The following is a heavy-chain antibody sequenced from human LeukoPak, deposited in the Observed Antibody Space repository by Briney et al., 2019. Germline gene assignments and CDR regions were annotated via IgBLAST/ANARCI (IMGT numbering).Heavy chain of an antibody. D-gene: IGHD6-13*01. J-gene: IGHJ6*03. CDR1: GFTFSSYA. Sequence: GGSLRLSCAASGFTFSSYAMSWVRQAPGKGLEWVSAISGSGGSTYYADSVKGRFTISRDNAKNSLYLQMNSLRAEDTAVYYCARGDYSSSWYPYYYYYMDVWGKGTTVTVSS. CDR3: ARGDYSSSWYPYYYYYMDV. CDR2: ISGSGGST. V-gene: IGHV3-23*01.